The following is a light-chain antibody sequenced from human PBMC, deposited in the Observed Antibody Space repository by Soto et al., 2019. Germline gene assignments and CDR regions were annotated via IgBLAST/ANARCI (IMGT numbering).Light chain of an antibody. V-gene: IGLV2-8*01. J-gene: IGLJ2*01. CDR3: SSYTSSSTVV. Sequence: QPVLTQPPSASGSPGQSVTISCTGTFSDVGGYKFVSWYQQHPGKVPKLMIYEVNKRPSGVPDRFSGSKSGNTASLTVSGLQAEDEADYYCSSYTSSSTVVFGGGTKLTVL. CDR2: EVN. CDR1: FSDVGGYKF.